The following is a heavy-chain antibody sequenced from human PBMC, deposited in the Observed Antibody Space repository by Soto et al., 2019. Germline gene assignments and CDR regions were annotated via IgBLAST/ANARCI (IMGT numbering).Heavy chain of an antibody. CDR1: CDTCSSYY. CDR2: INPSGVST. D-gene: IGHD3-3*01. V-gene: IGHV1-46*01. CDR3: ASEYQGLYDFGSGSVQVGGMDV. Sequence: ASVKIFCKASCDTCSSYYILWLRHAPRQGVEWMGIINPSGVSTSYAQKFQGRVTMNRVTSTSTVYMELSSLRSEDTAVYYCASEYQGLYDFGSGSVQVGGMDVWGQGTTVTVYS. J-gene: IGHJ6*02.